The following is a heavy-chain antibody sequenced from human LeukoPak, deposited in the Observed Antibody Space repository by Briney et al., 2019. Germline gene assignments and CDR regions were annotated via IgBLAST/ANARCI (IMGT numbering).Heavy chain of an antibody. CDR2: INPNSGGT. CDR1: GYTLTGYY. V-gene: IGHV1-2*02. CDR3: ARLSPFRAAGQTFDY. J-gene: IGHJ4*02. D-gene: IGHD6-13*01. Sequence: ASVKVSCKASGYTLTGYYMHWVRQAPGQGLEWMGWINPNSGGTNYAQKFQGRVTMTRDTSISTAYMELSRLRSDDTAVYYCARLSPFRAAGQTFDYWGQGTLVTVSS.